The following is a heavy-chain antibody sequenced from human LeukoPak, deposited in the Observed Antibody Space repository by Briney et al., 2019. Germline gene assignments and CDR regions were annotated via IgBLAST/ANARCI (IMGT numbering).Heavy chain of an antibody. D-gene: IGHD3-3*01. CDR3: ARISTYYDFWGGPGPYYFDY. CDR1: GGSISSSSYY. Sequence: PSETLSLTCTVSGGSISSSSYYWGWIRQPPGKGLEWIGSIDYTGSSYYNPSLKSRVTISIDTSKNHFSLRLSSVTAADTAVYYCARISTYYDFWGGPGPYYFDYWGQGTLVTVSS. J-gene: IGHJ4*02. V-gene: IGHV4-39*07. CDR2: IDYTGSS.